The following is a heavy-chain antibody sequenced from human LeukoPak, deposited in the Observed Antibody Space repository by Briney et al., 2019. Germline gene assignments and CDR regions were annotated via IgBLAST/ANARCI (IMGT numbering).Heavy chain of an antibody. D-gene: IGHD1-7*01. CDR2: IIPILGIA. CDR1: GYTFTSYD. Sequence: ASVKVSCKASGYTFTSYDISWVRQAPGQGLEWMGRIIPILGIANYAQKFQGRVTITADKSTSTAYMELSSLRSEDTAVYYCARDAPAGTTSAFDIWGQGTMVTVSS. J-gene: IGHJ3*02. V-gene: IGHV1-69*04. CDR3: ARDAPAGTTSAFDI.